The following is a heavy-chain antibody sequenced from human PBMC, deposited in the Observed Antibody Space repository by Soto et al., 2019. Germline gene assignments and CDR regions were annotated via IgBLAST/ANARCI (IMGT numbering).Heavy chain of an antibody. CDR2: ISSSSSTI. D-gene: IGHD2-15*01. J-gene: IGHJ6*04. CDR3: ARGGGYCSGGSCYLDLDV. Sequence: HHGGSLRLACAASGFTFSSYSMNWVRPAPGKGLEWVSYISSSSSTIYYADSVKGRFTISRDNAKNSLYLQMNSLRAEDTAVYYCARGGGYCSGGSCYLDLDVWGKGTTVTVSS. V-gene: IGHV3-48*01. CDR1: GFTFSSYS.